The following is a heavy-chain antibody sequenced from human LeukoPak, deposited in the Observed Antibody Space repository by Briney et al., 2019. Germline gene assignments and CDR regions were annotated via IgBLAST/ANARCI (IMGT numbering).Heavy chain of an antibody. CDR1: GFTFSSYG. D-gene: IGHD2-15*01. J-gene: IGHJ3*02. Sequence: GRSLRLSCAASGFTFSSYGMHWVRQAPGKGLEWVAVISYLGDDQFYAESVKGRFTISRDNAKNSLYLQMNSLRAEDTAMYYCARRYCSGGSCYGNAFDIWGQGTMVTVSS. V-gene: IGHV3-30*03. CDR3: ARRYCSGGSCYGNAFDI. CDR2: ISYLGDDQ.